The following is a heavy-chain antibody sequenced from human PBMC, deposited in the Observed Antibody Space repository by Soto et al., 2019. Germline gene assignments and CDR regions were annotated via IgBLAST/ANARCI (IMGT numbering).Heavy chain of an antibody. J-gene: IGHJ5*02. CDR2: INAGNGNT. Sequence: QVQLVQSGAEVKKPGASVKVSCKASGYTFTSYAMHWVRQAPGQRLEWMGWINAGNGNTKYSQKFQGRVTITRDTSASTAYMELSSLRSEDTAVYYCAREAYGSGSYYPYNWFDPWGQGTLVTVSS. D-gene: IGHD3-10*01. CDR3: AREAYGSGSYYPYNWFDP. CDR1: GYTFTSYA. V-gene: IGHV1-3*01.